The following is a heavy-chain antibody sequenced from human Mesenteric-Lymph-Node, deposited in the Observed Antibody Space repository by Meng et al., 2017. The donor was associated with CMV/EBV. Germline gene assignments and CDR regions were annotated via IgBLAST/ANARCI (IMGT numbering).Heavy chain of an antibody. CDR2: IDSDGSST. J-gene: IGHJ3*02. D-gene: IGHD3-3*01. CDR3: ARHYDFWSGYYDPNGAFDI. CDR1: GFTFSSYS. V-gene: IGHV3-74*01. Sequence: GGSLRLSCAASGFTFSSYSMNWVRQAPGKGLVWVSRIDSDGSSTVYADSVKGRFIIFRDNAKNTLFLQMNSLRAEDTAVYYCARHYDFWSGYYDPNGAFDIWGQGTMVTVSS.